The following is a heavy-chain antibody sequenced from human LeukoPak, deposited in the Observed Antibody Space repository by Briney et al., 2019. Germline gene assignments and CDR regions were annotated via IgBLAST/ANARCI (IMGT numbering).Heavy chain of an antibody. CDR3: ARGVGWVKSYYYGMDV. V-gene: IGHV1-69*01. D-gene: IGHD3-16*01. CDR2: IIPILGIA. J-gene: IGHJ6*02. CDR1: GGTFSSYA. Sequence: SVKVSCKASGGTFSSYAISWVRQAPGQGLEWMGGIIPILGIANYAQKFQGRVTITADESTSTAYMELSSLRSEDTAVYYCARGVGWVKSYYYGMDVWGQGTTVAVSS.